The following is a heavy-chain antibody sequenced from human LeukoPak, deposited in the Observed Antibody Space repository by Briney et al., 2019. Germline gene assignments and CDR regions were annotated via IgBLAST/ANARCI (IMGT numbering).Heavy chain of an antibody. CDR3: ARGHSSSVRNDY. CDR1: GGSISSYY. CDR2: IYTSGST. D-gene: IGHD6-6*01. Sequence: SETLSLTCTVSGGSISSYYWSWIRQPAGKGLEWIGRIYTSGSTNYNPSLKSRVTISVDTSKNQFPLKLSSVTAADTAVYYCARGHSSSVRNDYWGQGTLVTVSS. V-gene: IGHV4-4*07. J-gene: IGHJ4*02.